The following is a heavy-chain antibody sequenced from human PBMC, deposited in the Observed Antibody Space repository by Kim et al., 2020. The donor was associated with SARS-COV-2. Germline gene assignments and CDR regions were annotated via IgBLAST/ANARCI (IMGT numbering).Heavy chain of an antibody. D-gene: IGHD5-12*01. J-gene: IGHJ6*02. Sequence: GGSLRLSCAASGFTFSSYAMSWVRQAPGKGLEWVAAIRGSGGSTYYADSVKGRFTISRDNSKNTLYLQMNSLRAEDTAVYYCAKALQPLRDYYYYGMDVWGQGTPVTVSS. CDR2: IRGSGGST. CDR3: AKALQPLRDYYYYGMDV. V-gene: IGHV3-23*01. CDR1: GFTFSSYA.